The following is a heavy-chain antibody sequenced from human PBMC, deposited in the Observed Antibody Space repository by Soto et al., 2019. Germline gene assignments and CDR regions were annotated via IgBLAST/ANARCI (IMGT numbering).Heavy chain of an antibody. CDR2: LSFDGSNE. CDR1: GFTFSNYA. J-gene: IGHJ4*02. D-gene: IGHD2-15*01. Sequence: QVHLVDSGGGVVQPGRSLRISCAASGFTFSNYAMHWVRQAPGKGLEWVALLSFDGSNEYYADSVKGRFTISRDNTNNMLFLQMNSLRPEDTAVYYCAKDPGVGYCSGGSCYVPDFWGQGTLVTVSS. V-gene: IGHV3-30-3*01. CDR3: AKDPGVGYCSGGSCYVPDF.